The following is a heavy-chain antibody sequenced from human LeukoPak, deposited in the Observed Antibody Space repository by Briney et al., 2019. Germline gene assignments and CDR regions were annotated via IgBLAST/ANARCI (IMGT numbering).Heavy chain of an antibody. CDR2: ISSSSSYI. J-gene: IGHJ5*02. Sequence: PGGSLRLSCAASGFTFSSYSMNWVRQAPGKGLEWVSSISSSSSYIYYADSVKGRFTISRDDAKNSLYLQMNSLRAEDTAVYYCARDRVIAARLAFDPWGQGTLVTVSS. CDR1: GFTFSSYS. CDR3: ARDRVIAARLAFDP. V-gene: IGHV3-21*01. D-gene: IGHD6-6*01.